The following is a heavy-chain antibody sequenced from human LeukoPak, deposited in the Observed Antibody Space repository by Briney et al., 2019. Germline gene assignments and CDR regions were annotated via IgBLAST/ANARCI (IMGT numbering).Heavy chain of an antibody. CDR1: GFIFSNYA. D-gene: IGHD3-16*01. Sequence: GGSLRLSCAASGFIFSNYAMHWVRQAPREGLEWVAVISYDGRNQYYADSVKGRFTVSRDNSKSTLYLQMNSLRGEDTAVYNCARYGGFLDYWGQGTLVTVSS. CDR2: ISYDGRNQ. J-gene: IGHJ4*02. CDR3: ARYGGFLDY. V-gene: IGHV3-30*04.